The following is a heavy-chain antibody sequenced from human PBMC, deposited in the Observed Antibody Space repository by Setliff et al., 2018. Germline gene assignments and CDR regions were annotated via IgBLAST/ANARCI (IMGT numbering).Heavy chain of an antibody. D-gene: IGHD6-6*01. CDR1: GFTFSSYW. CDR2: INQDGSQK. J-gene: IGHJ4*02. Sequence: LRLSCAASGFTFSSYWMAWVRQAPGKGLEWVANINQDGSQKYYVDSVKGRFTISRDNAKNSLYLQVNSLRVEDTALYYCATYKRSSSFEYWGQGSLVTVSS. CDR3: ATYKRSSSFEY. V-gene: IGHV3-7*03.